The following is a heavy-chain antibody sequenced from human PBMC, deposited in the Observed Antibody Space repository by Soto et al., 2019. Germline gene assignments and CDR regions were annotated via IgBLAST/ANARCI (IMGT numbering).Heavy chain of an antibody. CDR2: MNPNSGET. V-gene: IGHV1-8*01. CDR3: ARVAVAARTRWYNWFDS. J-gene: IGHJ5*01. Sequence: QEQLVQSGAEVKKPGASVKVSCKTSGYTFTDYDINWVRQATGQGLELIGWMNPNSGETGYAQKFQGRVTMTRSVSLSTAYLELSSLRSEDTAVYYCARVAVAARTRWYNWFDSWGQVTLVTVSS. CDR1: GYTFTDYD. D-gene: IGHD2-15*01.